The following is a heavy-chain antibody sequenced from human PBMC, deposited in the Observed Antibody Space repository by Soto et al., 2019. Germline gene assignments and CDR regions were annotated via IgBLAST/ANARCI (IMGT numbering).Heavy chain of an antibody. D-gene: IGHD2-15*01. Sequence: SETLSLTCTVSGGSISSYYWSWIRQPPGKGLEWIGYIYYSGSTNYNPSLKSRVTISEDTSKNQFSLKLSSVTAADTAVYYCARDREDLEGCSVGRCYSYYGMDVWGQGTTVTVSS. CDR1: GGSISSYY. V-gene: IGHV4-59*01. J-gene: IGHJ6*02. CDR3: ARDREDLEGCSVGRCYSYYGMDV. CDR2: IYYSGST.